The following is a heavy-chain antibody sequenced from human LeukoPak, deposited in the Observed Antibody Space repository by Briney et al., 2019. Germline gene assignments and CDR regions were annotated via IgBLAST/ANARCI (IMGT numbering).Heavy chain of an antibody. CDR3: ARKTNWFDP. J-gene: IGHJ5*02. Sequence: PSETLSLTCTVSGGSISSSSYYCGWIHQPPGKGLEWIGSIYYSGSTYYNPSLKSRVTISVDTSKTQFSLKLSSVTAADTAVYYCARKTNWFDPWGQGTLVTVSS. V-gene: IGHV4-39*07. CDR2: IYYSGST. CDR1: GGSISSSSYY.